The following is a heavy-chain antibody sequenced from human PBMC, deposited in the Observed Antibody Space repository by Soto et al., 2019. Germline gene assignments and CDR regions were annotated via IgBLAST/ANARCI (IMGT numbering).Heavy chain of an antibody. CDR2: IKSKIHGGTA. D-gene: IGHD2-8*02. CDR1: EFSSSRRW. V-gene: IGHV3-15*01. J-gene: IGHJ4*02. Sequence: GFLRQARAAAEFSSSRRWMSQVRQVPGRGLEWVGRIKSKIHGGTADFSEPVKGRFAISRDDSNNMVYMQMNSLKIEDTAVYYCTTDSYSTVTIVRFDYWGQGTLVTVPS. CDR3: TTDSYSTVTIVRFDY.